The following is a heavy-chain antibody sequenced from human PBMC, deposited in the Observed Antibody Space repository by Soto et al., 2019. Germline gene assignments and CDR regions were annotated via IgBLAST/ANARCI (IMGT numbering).Heavy chain of an antibody. CDR2: IYPGDSDT. CDR1: GYSFTSYW. Sequence: GESLKISCKGSGYSFTSYWIGWVRQMPGKGLEWMGIIYPGDSDTRYSPSFQGQVTISADKSISTAYLQWSSLKASDTAMYYCASSYYYGSGSYYKNPPDYWGQGTLVTVSS. J-gene: IGHJ4*02. CDR3: ASSYYYGSGSYYKNPPDY. D-gene: IGHD3-10*01. V-gene: IGHV5-51*01.